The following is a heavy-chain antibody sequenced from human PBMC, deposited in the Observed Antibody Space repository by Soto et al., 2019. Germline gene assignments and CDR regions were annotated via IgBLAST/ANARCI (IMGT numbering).Heavy chain of an antibody. V-gene: IGHV6-1*01. CDR2: TYYRSKWYN. Sequence: SQTLSLTFAISGDSVSSNSAAWNCISQSPSRGLEWLGRTYYRSKWYNDYAVSVKSRITINPDTSKSQFSLQLNSVTPEDTAVYYCARDTLWFGELYGMDVWGQGTTVTVSS. D-gene: IGHD3-10*01. CDR3: ARDTLWFGELYGMDV. J-gene: IGHJ6*02. CDR1: GDSVSSNSAA.